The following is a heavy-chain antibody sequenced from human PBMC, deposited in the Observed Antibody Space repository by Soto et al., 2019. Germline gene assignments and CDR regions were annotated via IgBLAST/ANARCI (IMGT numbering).Heavy chain of an antibody. D-gene: IGHD4-4*01. Sequence: VGSLRLSCAASGFTFSGSAMHWVRQASGKGLEWVGRIRSKANSYATAYAASVKGRFTISRDDSKNTAYLQMNSLKTEDTAVYYCTRGGGGYSIFDYWGQGTLVTVSS. V-gene: IGHV3-73*01. CDR1: GFTFSGSA. J-gene: IGHJ4*02. CDR3: TRGGGGYSIFDY. CDR2: IRSKANSYAT.